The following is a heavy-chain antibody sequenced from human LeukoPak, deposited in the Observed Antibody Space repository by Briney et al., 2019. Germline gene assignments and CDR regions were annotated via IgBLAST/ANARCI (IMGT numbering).Heavy chain of an antibody. CDR3: ANTLTMGPYYDFWSADDAFDI. D-gene: IGHD3-3*01. Sequence: PGGSLRLSCAASGFTFSSYAMSWVRQAPGKGLEWVSAISGSGGRTYYADSVKGRFTISRDNSKNTLYLQMNSLRAEDTAVYYCANTLTMGPYYDFWSADDAFDIWGQGTMVTVSS. CDR2: ISGSGGRT. V-gene: IGHV3-23*01. J-gene: IGHJ3*02. CDR1: GFTFSSYA.